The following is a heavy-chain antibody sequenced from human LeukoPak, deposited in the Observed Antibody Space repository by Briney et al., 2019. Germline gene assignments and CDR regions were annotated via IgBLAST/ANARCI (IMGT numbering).Heavy chain of an antibody. J-gene: IGHJ3*02. CDR3: ARRRTRPEAFDI. CDR2: IYYSGAT. CDR1: GGSISTYY. Sequence: PSETLSLTCTLSGGSISTYYWTWIRQPPGKGLEWIGYIYYSGATKYNPSLGSRVTTSLDMSKNQVSLSLSSVTAADTAIYYCARRRTRPEAFDIWGQGTMVTVSS. V-gene: IGHV4-59*01. D-gene: IGHD6-6*01.